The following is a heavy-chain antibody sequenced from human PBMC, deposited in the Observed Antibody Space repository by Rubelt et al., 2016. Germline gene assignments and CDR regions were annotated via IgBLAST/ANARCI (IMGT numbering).Heavy chain of an antibody. J-gene: IGHJ3*01. V-gene: IGHV1-46*01. CDR1: GYIFSTYG. CDR3: ARAESRQYESGWYAYAFDV. Sequence: QVQVVQSGAEVKKPGASVKVSCKASGYIFSTYGMNWVRQAPGQGLEWVGVINPSDGSTSYPQRFKGRVTMTRDTATSTVYMGLGSLGSEETAVYYCARAESRQYESGWYAYAFDVWGQGTMVSVSS. CDR2: INPSDGST. D-gene: IGHD6-19*01.